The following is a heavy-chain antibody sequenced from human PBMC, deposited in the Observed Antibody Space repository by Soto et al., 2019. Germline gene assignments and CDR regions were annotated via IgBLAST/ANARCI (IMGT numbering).Heavy chain of an antibody. J-gene: IGHJ4*02. CDR2: INAGNGNT. Sequence: ASVKGSCKASGDTFTNYATHWVRQAPGQRLEWMGWINAGNGNTKYSQKFQGRVTITRDTSTSTAYMELSSLRSEDTAVYYCARESRYCSGGSCYFLPGIDYWGQGTLVTVSS. CDR3: ARESRYCSGGSCYFLPGIDY. D-gene: IGHD2-15*01. CDR1: GDTFTNYA. V-gene: IGHV1-3*01.